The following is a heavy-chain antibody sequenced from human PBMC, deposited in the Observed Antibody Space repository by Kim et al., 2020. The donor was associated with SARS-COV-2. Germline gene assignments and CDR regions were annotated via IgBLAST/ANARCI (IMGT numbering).Heavy chain of an antibody. Sequence: SETLSLTCTVSGGSISSYYWSWIRQPPGKGLEWIGYIYYSGSTNYNPSLKSRVTISVDTSKNQFSLKLSSVTAADTAVYYCARGGILWFGGNWFDPWGQGTLVTVSS. CDR3: ARGGILWFGGNWFDP. CDR2: IYYSGST. CDR1: GGSISSYY. J-gene: IGHJ5*02. D-gene: IGHD3-10*01. V-gene: IGHV4-59*13.